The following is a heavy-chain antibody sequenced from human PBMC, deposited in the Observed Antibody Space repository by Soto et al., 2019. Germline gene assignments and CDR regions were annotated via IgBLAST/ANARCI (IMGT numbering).Heavy chain of an antibody. D-gene: IGHD4-17*01. CDR2: ISAYNGNT. CDR1: GYTFTSYG. Sequence: QVQLVQSGAEVKKPGASVKVSCKASGYTFTSYGISWVRQAPGQGLEWMGWISAYNGNTNYAQKLQGRVTMTTDTSTSTAYTELRSLRSDDTAVYYCARDRYGDSGYYYYGMDVWGQGTTVTVSS. CDR3: ARDRYGDSGYYYYGMDV. V-gene: IGHV1-18*04. J-gene: IGHJ6*02.